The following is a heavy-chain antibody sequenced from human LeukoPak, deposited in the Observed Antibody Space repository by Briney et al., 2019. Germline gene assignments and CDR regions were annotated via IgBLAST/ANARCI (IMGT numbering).Heavy chain of an antibody. CDR3: ARDLQFSSGYYYFGNYYYYYMDV. D-gene: IGHD3-22*01. CDR2: INHSGST. Sequence: SETLSLTCAVYGGSFSGYYWSWIRQPPGKGLEWIGEINHSGSTNYNPSLKSRVTISVDTSKNQFSLKLSSVTAADTAVYYCARDLQFSSGYYYFGNYYYYYMDVWGKGTTVTVSS. J-gene: IGHJ6*03. CDR1: GGSFSGYY. V-gene: IGHV4-34*01.